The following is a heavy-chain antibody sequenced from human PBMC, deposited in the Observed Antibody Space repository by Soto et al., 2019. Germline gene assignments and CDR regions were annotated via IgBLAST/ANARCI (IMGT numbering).Heavy chain of an antibody. J-gene: IGHJ6*03. V-gene: IGHV4-31*03. Sequence: TLSLTCTVSGGSISSGGYYWSWIRQHPGKGLEWIGYIYYSGSTYYNPSLKSRVTISVDTSKNQFSLKLSSVTAADTAVYYCARVGRAVAAIYYYYYYMDVWGKGTTVTVSS. CDR2: IYYSGST. CDR1: GGSISSGGYY. CDR3: ARVGRAVAAIYYYYYYMDV. D-gene: IGHD6-19*01.